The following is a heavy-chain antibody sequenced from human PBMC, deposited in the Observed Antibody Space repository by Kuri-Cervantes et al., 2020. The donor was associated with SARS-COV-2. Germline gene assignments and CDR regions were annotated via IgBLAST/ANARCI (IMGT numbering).Heavy chain of an antibody. D-gene: IGHD6-19*01. Sequence: GSLRLSCTVSGGSISSSSYYWGWIRQPPGKGLEWIGSIYYSGSTYYNPSLKSRVTISVDTSKNQFPLKLSSVTAADTAVYYCARTNKQWRGYFDYWGQGTLVTVSS. CDR3: ARTNKQWRGYFDY. CDR2: IYYSGST. V-gene: IGHV4-39*01. J-gene: IGHJ4*02. CDR1: GGSISSSSYY.